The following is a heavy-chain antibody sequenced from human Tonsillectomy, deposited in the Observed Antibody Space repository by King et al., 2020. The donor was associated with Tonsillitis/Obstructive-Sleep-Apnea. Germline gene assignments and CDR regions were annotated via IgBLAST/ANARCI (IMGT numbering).Heavy chain of an antibody. D-gene: IGHD5-24*01. CDR2: IRSKGYGGKT. CDR1: GFTFGDYA. V-gene: IGHV3-49*05. J-gene: IGHJ4*02. Sequence: VQLVESGGDLVKPGRSLRLSCTVSGFTFGDYAMTWFRQAPGKGLAWVGFIRSKGYGGKTEYAASVKGRFIISRDDSKSIAYLQMNSLKTEDTALYYCTRGNYNHDYWGQGTLVTVSS. CDR3: TRGNYNHDY.